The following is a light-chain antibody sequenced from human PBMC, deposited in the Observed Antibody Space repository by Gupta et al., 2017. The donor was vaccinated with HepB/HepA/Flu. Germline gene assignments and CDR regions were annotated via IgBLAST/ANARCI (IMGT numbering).Light chain of an antibody. CDR2: AAS. Sequence: DIQMTQSPSSLSASVGDRVTITCRASQSISSYLNWYQQKPGKAPKLLIYAASRLQSGVPSRFSGSGAGKDFTLTSSRRQHEDFANYYWQQSYSTLTFGGGTKVEIK. V-gene: IGKV1-39*01. J-gene: IGKJ4*01. CDR1: QSISSY. CDR3: QQSYSTLT.